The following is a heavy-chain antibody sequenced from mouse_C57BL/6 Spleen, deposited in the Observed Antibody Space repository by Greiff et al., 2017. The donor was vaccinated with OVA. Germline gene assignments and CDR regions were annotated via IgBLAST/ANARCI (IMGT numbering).Heavy chain of an antibody. CDR1: GFNIKDDY. CDR2: IDPENGDT. V-gene: IGHV14-4*01. D-gene: IGHD3-1*01. CDR3: TTGGGPTGYFDV. J-gene: IGHJ1*03. Sequence: EVQLQQSGAELVRPGASVKLSCTASGFNIKDDYMHWVKQRPEQGLEWIGWIDPENGDTEYASKFQGKATITADTSSNTAYLQLSSLTSEDTAVYYCTTGGGPTGYFDVWGTGTTVTVSS.